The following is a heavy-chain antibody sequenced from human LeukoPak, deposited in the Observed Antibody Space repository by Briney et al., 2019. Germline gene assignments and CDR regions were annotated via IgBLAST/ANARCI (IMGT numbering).Heavy chain of an antibody. Sequence: ASVKVSCKASGYTFTSYAMNWVRQAPGQGLEWMGWINTNTGNPTYAQGFTGRFVFSLDTSVSTAYLQISSLKAEDTAVYYCARAEARITMVRGGRYFDYWGQGTLITVSS. CDR1: GYTFTSYA. CDR2: INTNTGNP. J-gene: IGHJ4*02. D-gene: IGHD3-10*01. V-gene: IGHV7-4-1*02. CDR3: ARAEARITMVRGGRYFDY.